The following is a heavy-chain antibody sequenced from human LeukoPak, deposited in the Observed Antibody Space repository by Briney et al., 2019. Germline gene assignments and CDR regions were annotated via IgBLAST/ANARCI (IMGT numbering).Heavy chain of an antibody. CDR3: ARSLVGSSVGFDP. V-gene: IGHV1-8*03. J-gene: IGHJ5*02. CDR2: MNPNSGNT. D-gene: IGHD3-10*01. CDR1: GYTFPGYY. Sequence: GGPVKVSCKASGYTFPGYYMHWVRQAPGQGLEWMGWMNPNSGNTGYAQKFQGRVTITRNTSISTAYMELSSLRSEDTAVYYCARSLVGSSVGFDPWGQGTLVTVSS.